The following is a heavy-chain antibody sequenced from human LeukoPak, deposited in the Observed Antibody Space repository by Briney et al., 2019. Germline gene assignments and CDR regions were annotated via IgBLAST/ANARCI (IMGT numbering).Heavy chain of an antibody. J-gene: IGHJ4*02. CDR3: ATTIGAHDY. CDR1: GGSISSYY. Sequence: SETLSLTCTVSGGSISSYYWSWIRQPPGKGLEWIGEIYHSGSTNYNPSLKSRVTISVDKSKNQFSLKLSSVTAADTAVYYCATTIGAHDYWGQGTLVTVSS. D-gene: IGHD3-10*01. V-gene: IGHV4-59*12. CDR2: IYHSGST.